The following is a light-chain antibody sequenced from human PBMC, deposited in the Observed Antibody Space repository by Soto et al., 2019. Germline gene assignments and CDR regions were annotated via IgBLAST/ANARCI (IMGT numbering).Light chain of an antibody. CDR1: QTISSW. CDR2: KAS. Sequence: DIQMTQSPSTLSGSVVDRVTITCLASQTISSWLAWYQQKPGKAPKLLIYKASTLKSGVPSRFSGSGSGTDFTLTISSLEPEDFAVYYCQQYGKLPITFGQGTRLEIK. V-gene: IGKV1-5*03. J-gene: IGKJ5*01. CDR3: QQYGKLPIT.